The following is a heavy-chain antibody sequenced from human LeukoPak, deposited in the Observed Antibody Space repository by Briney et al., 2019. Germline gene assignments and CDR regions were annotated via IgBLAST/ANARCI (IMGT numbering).Heavy chain of an antibody. CDR2: ISSSGSTI. CDR3: VGGNRYYDSSGYSDPFDY. V-gene: IGHV3-48*03. CDR1: GFTFSSYD. Sequence: GGSLRLSCAASGFTFSSYDMNWVRQAPGKGLEWVSYISSSGSTIYYADSVKGRFTISRDNAKNSLYLQMNSLRAEDTAVYYCVGGNRYYDSSGYSDPFDYWGQGTLVTVSS. J-gene: IGHJ4*02. D-gene: IGHD3-22*01.